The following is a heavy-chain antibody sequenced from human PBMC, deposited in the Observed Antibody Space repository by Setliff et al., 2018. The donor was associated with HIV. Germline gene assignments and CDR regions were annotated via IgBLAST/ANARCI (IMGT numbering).Heavy chain of an antibody. CDR2: IHSSGTT. CDR3: ARYCSGGSCSSKSFDY. Sequence: LSLTCTVSGGSISSHYWSWLRQPPDKGLEWVGYIHSSGTTSYNPSLESRLTIAVDTSKHQFSLNLNSISAADTAVYYCARYCSGGSCSSKSFDYWGQGALVTVSS. V-gene: IGHV4-59*11. CDR1: GGSISSHY. D-gene: IGHD2-15*01. J-gene: IGHJ4*02.